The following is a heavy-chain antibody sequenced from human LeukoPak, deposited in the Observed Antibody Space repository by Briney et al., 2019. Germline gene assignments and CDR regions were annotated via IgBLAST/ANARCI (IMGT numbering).Heavy chain of an antibody. V-gene: IGHV4-59*12. CDR1: GGSISSYC. CDR3: ARVSLGFRKYDY. CDR2: IYYSGRT. Sequence: PWETLSLTCAVSGGSISSYCWSWIRQPPGKGLEWNGYIYYSGRTNYNPSLKSRVTISVDTSKHQFSLKLSSVPAADTAVYYCARVSLGFRKYDYWGQGTLVTVSS. J-gene: IGHJ4*02. D-gene: IGHD2-2*03.